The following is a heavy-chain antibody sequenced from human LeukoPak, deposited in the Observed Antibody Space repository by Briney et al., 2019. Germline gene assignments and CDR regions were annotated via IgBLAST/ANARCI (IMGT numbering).Heavy chain of an antibody. D-gene: IGHD6-13*01. CDR1: GYTFTSYG. V-gene: IGHV1-18*01. CDR3: ARGTAGYSSSWYGY. J-gene: IGHJ4*02. Sequence: ASVKVSCKASGYTFTSYGISWVRQAPGQGLEWMGWISAYNGNTNYAQKFQGRVTMTRDTSISTAYMELSRLRSDDTAVYYCARGTAGYSSSWYGYWGQGTLVTVSS. CDR2: ISAYNGNT.